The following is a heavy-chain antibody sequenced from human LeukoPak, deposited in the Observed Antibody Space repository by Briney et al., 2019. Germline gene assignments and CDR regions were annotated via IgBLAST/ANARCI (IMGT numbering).Heavy chain of an antibody. Sequence: GGTLRLSWAASGFTFSSYGMSWVRQAPGKGLEWVSAISGSGGNTYYADSVKGRFTISRDNSKNTLYLQMNSLRAEDTAVYYCATLWFGGTASDYWGQGTLVTVSS. CDR2: ISGSGGNT. J-gene: IGHJ4*02. V-gene: IGHV3-23*01. D-gene: IGHD3-10*01. CDR1: GFTFSSYG. CDR3: ATLWFGGTASDY.